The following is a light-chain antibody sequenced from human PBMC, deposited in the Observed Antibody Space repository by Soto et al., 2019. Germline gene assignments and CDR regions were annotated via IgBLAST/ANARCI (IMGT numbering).Light chain of an antibody. V-gene: IGKV1-39*01. J-gene: IGKJ5*01. Sequence: DLQMTQSPSSLSGSVGDRVTITCRASENISRHLNWYQQKPGKAPKLLIYAASSLQHGVPSRFRGGGSGTDFTLTISNLQPEDFATYYCQQTYTTLSITFGQGTRLESK. CDR2: AAS. CDR1: ENISRH. CDR3: QQTYTTLSIT.